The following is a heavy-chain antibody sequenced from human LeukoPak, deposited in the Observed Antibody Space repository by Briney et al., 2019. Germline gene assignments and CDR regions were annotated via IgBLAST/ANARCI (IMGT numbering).Heavy chain of an antibody. CDR3: ARHYRAYTYDTTLDY. J-gene: IGHJ4*02. V-gene: IGHV4-59*08. CDR1: GGSISRYY. D-gene: IGHD5-18*01. Sequence: SETLSLTCTVSGGSISRYYWSWIRQPPGKGLEWIGYFYYSGSTNYNPSLKSRVTISVDTSKNRFSLKLSSVTAADTAVYYCARHYRAYTYDTTLDYWGQGILVTVSS. CDR2: FYYSGST.